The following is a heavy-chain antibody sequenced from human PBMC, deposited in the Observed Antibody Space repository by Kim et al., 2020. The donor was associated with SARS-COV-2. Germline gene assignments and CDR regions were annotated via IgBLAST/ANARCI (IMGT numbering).Heavy chain of an antibody. V-gene: IGHV3-48*03. D-gene: IGHD6-6*01. CDR3: ARDWPNIAARPNFDY. CDR2: ISSSGSTI. J-gene: IGHJ4*02. CDR1: GFTFSSYE. Sequence: GGSLRLSCAASGFTFSSYEMNWVRQAPGKGLEWVSYISSSGSTIYNPDSEKGLSTISRDNAKNSLYRQMNSLRAEDTAVYYCARDWPNIAARPNFDYWGQGTLVTVSS.